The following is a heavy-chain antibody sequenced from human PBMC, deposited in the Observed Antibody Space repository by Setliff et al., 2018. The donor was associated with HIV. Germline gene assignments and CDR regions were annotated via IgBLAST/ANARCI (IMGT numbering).Heavy chain of an antibody. CDR2: IGSAIDGGTT. J-gene: IGHJ4*02. D-gene: IGHD3-3*01. Sequence: GGSLRLSCAVSGDTFSKAWMTWVRQAPGKGLEWVGHIGSAIDGGTTTYAAAVKGRFTISRDDSKHTFYLQMNSLRAEDTGVYYCVRDASQYDGSGFGPDFWGQGTLVTVSS. CDR3: VRDASQYDGSGFGPDF. CDR1: GDTFSKAW. V-gene: IGHV3-15*04.